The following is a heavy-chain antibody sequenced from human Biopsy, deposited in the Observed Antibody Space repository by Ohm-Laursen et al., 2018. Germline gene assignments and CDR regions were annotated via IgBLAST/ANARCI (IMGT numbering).Heavy chain of an antibody. D-gene: IGHD3-10*01. CDR1: GDTFSRSA. CDR3: ARGGSGSGYYGMDV. CDR2: IIPIVGIT. J-gene: IGHJ6*02. V-gene: IGHV1-69*04. Sequence: SSVKVSCKPSGDTFSRSAFFWVRQAPGQGLVYLGRIIPIVGITNHAQTFQGRTTLTADKSTFMVYMELSRLRSDDTAIYYCARGGSGSGYYGMDVWGQGATVSVSS.